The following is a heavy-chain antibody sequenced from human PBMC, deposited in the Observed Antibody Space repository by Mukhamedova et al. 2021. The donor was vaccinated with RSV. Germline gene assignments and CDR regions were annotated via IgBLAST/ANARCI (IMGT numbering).Heavy chain of an antibody. CDR2: IIPIFGTA. D-gene: IGHD3-3*01. Sequence: VRQAPGQGLEWMGGIIPIFGTANYAQKFRGRVTITADESTSTAYMELSSLRSEDTAVYYCARVPIVGDFWSGYFDYLGQGTLVTV. CDR3: ARVPIVGDFWSGYFDY. J-gene: IGHJ4*02. V-gene: IGHV1-69*01.